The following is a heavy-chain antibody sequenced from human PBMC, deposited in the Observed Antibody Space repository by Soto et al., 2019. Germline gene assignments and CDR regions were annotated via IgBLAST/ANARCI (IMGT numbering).Heavy chain of an antibody. J-gene: IGHJ6*02. CDR3: ARRAVPGIAVAGTYYYGMDV. CDR1: GGSISSSSYY. CDR2: IYYSGST. V-gene: IGHV4-39*01. Sequence: SETLSLTCTVSGGSISSSSYYWAWLRQPPGKGLEWIGSIYYSGSTYYNPSLKSRVTISVDTSKSQFSLRLSSMTAAGTAVYYWARRAVPGIAVAGTYYYGMDVWGQGTTVTVSS. D-gene: IGHD6-19*01.